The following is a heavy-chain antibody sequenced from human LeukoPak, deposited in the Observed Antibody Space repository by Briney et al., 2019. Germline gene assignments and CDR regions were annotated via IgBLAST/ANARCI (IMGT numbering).Heavy chain of an antibody. CDR3: AKGSSSWFSYFDY. CDR2: IQYDGSEI. D-gene: IGHD6-13*01. CDR1: GFVFRTSG. V-gene: IGHV3-30*02. Sequence: PGGSLRLSCAVSGFVFRTSGMHWVRQAPGKGLEWVAFIQYDGSEIYYADYVKGRFTISRDNSKNTLYLQMNSLRAEDTAVYYCAKGSSSWFSYFDYWGQGTLVSVSS. J-gene: IGHJ4*02.